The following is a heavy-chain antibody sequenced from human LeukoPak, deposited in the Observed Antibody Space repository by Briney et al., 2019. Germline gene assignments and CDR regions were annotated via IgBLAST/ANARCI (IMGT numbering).Heavy chain of an antibody. CDR3: ARSSVQLTFDF. J-gene: IGHJ4*02. V-gene: IGHV4-39*01. CDR1: GGSISSSTYY. Sequence: PSETLSLTCTVSGGSISSSTYYWGWIRQPPGKGLEWIGSIYYRGNTYYNPSLKSRVTISVDMSKNQFSLKLSSVTAADTAVYYCARSSVQLTFDFWGQGTLVTVSS. CDR2: IYYRGNT. D-gene: IGHD5-18*01.